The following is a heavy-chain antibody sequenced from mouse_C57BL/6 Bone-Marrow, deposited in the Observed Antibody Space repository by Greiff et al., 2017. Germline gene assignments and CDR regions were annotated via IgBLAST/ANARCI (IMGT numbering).Heavy chain of an antibody. J-gene: IGHJ3*01. Sequence: EVHLVESGGGLVQPGESLKLSCESNEYEFPSHDMSWVRKTPEKRLELVAAINSDGGSTYYPDTMERRFIISRDNTKKTLYLQMSSLRSEDTALYYCARLVYYGNPAWFAYWGQGTLVTVSA. V-gene: IGHV5-2*01. CDR2: INSDGGST. D-gene: IGHD2-1*01. CDR3: ARLVYYGNPAWFAY. CDR1: EYEFPSHD.